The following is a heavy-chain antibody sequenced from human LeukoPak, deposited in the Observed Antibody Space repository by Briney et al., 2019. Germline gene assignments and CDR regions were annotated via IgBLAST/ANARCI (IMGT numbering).Heavy chain of an antibody. CDR1: EFSFSSNG. J-gene: IGHJ6*03. D-gene: IGHD2-21*01. V-gene: IGHV3-23*01. CDR3: AKFKKFPYYYYMDV. Sequence: GGSLRLSCAAAEFSFSSNGMSWVRQASGKGLEWVSFIGGSGAFIEYADSVKGRFTISRDNSKNTLYLQMYRLRAEDTAIYYCAKFKKFPYYYYMDVWGKGTTVTVSS. CDR2: IGGSGAFI.